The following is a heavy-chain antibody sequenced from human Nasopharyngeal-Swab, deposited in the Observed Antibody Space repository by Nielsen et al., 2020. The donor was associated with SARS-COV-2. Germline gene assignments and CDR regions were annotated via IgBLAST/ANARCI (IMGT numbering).Heavy chain of an antibody. CDR3: AGRGRLEAIDYYYYYYMDV. CDR2: IYPGDSDT. J-gene: IGHJ6*03. V-gene: IGHV5-51*01. CDR1: GYSFTSYW. D-gene: IGHD6-25*01. Sequence: GESLKISCKGSGYSFTSYWIGWVRQMPGKGLEWMGIIYPGDSDTRYSPSFQGQVTISADKSISTAYLQWSSLKASDTAMYYCAGRGRLEAIDYYYYYYMDVWGKGTTVTVSS.